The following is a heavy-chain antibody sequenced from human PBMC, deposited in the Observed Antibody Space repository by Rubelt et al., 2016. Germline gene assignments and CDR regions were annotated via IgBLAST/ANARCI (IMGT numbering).Heavy chain of an antibody. V-gene: IGHV3-21*01. J-gene: IGHJ3*02. Sequence: EVQLVESGGGLVKPGGSLRLSCAASRFTFSSYSMTWVRQAPGKGLEWVSSISSSSGYIYYADSVKGRFTISRDDAKNSLYLQMNSLRAEDTAVYFCARAGGSCDIWGQGTMVTVSS. CDR2: ISSSSGYI. CDR1: RFTFSSYS. D-gene: IGHD2-8*02. CDR3: ARAGGSCDI.